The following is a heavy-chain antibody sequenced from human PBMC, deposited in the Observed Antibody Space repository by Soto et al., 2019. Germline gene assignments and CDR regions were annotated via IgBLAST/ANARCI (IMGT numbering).Heavy chain of an antibody. CDR1: GFTFSSFE. D-gene: IGHD1-20*01. Sequence: PGGSLRLSCAASGFTFSSFEIHWVRQAPGKGLEWVSYISSSGSTIYYAESVKGRFTISRDNAKNSLCLQMISLRAEDTAVYYCARVAAYDNWNDGFDYWGQGTLVTVS. CDR3: ARVAAYDNWNDGFDY. J-gene: IGHJ4*02. CDR2: ISSSGSTI. V-gene: IGHV3-48*03.